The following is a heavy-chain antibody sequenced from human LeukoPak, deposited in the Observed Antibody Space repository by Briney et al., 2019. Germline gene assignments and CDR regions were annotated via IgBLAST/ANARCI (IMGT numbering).Heavy chain of an antibody. Sequence: PSETLSLTCTVSGGSISSYYWSWIRQPAGKGLEWIGRIYTSGSTNYNPSLKSRVTISIDTSMNQFSLKMSSVTAEDTAVYYCACGDKAGYQHWGQGSLVTVSS. J-gene: IGHJ1*01. V-gene: IGHV4-4*07. CDR1: GGSISSYY. CDR3: ACGDKAGYQH. CDR2: IYTSGST. D-gene: IGHD2-21*01.